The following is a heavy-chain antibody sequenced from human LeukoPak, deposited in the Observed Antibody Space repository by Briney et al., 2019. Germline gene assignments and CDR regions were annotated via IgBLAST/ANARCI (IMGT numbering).Heavy chain of an antibody. J-gene: IGHJ3*02. CDR3: AKHGAKKLEQRRHGFDN. CDR2: INHSGGT. Sequence: PSETLSLTCAVYGGSFSGYYWSWIRQPPGKGLEWIGEINHSGGTNYNPSLKSRVTISVDTSKNQFSLKLSSVTAADTAVFYCAKHGAKKLEQRRHGFDNWGQGTMVTGSS. CDR1: GGSFSGYY. V-gene: IGHV4-34*01. D-gene: IGHD1-26*01.